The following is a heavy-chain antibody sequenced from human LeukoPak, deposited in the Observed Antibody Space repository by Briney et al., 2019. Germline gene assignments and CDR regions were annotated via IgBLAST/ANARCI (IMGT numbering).Heavy chain of an antibody. CDR2: IIPIFGTA. J-gene: IGHJ4*02. D-gene: IGHD3-16*01. V-gene: IGHV1-69*05. CDR3: ARADYVWGSYRNLLDY. CDR1: GGTFSSYA. Sequence: GASVKVSCKASGGTFSSYAISWVRQAPGQGLEWMGRIIPIFGTANYAQKFQGRVTVTTDESTSTAYMELSSLRSEDTAVYYCARADYVWGSYRNLLDYWGQGTLVTVSS.